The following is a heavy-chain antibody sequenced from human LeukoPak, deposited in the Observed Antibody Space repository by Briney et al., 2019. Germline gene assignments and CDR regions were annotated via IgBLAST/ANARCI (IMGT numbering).Heavy chain of an antibody. Sequence: GGSLRLSCAASGFTFSNAWMSWVRQAPGKGLEWVANIKQDGSEKYYVDSVKGRFTISRDNAKNSLYLQMNSLRAEDTAVYYCVSPDYWGQGTLVTVSS. J-gene: IGHJ4*02. CDR2: IKQDGSEK. V-gene: IGHV3-7*01. CDR3: VSPDY. CDR1: GFTFSNAW.